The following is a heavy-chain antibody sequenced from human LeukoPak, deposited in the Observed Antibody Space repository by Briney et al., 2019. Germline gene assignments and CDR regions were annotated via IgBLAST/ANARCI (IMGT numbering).Heavy chain of an antibody. V-gene: IGHV4-34*01. J-gene: IGHJ3*02. Sequence: SDTLSLTCTIYGASFSVYYWTWIRQPPGKALEWIGEINYGGSTTYNPSFGSRATISLDTSRKQFSLRLTSLTAVDTALYFCARSQLWPTGTFDIWGLGTLV. CDR1: GASFSVYY. CDR3: ARSQLWPTGTFDI. CDR2: INYGGST. D-gene: IGHD5-18*01.